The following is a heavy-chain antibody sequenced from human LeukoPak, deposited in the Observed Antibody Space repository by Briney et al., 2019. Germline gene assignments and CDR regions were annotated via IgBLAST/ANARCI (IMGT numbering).Heavy chain of an antibody. D-gene: IGHD3-10*01. V-gene: IGHV3-30*03. CDR1: GFTFSSYG. J-gene: IGHJ6*04. Sequence: GGSLRLSCAASGFTFSSYGMHWVRQAPGKGLEWVAVISYDGSNKYYADSVKGRFTISRDNSKNTLYLQMNSLRAEDTAVYYCARGGVFPTYYYYYGMDVWGKGTTVTVSS. CDR3: ARGGVFPTYYYYYGMDV. CDR2: ISYDGSNK.